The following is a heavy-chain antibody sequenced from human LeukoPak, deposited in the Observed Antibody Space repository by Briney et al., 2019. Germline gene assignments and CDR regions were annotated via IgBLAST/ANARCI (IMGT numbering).Heavy chain of an antibody. CDR1: GFTFSSYW. D-gene: IGHD3-16*01. V-gene: IGHV3-74*01. CDR2: ISSDGSST. J-gene: IGHJ5*02. CDR3: ARAGGGWFDP. Sequence: GGSLRLSCAASGFTFSSYWMHWVRQAPGKGLVWVSRISSDGSSTSYADSVKGRFTISRDNAKNTLYLQMNSLRAEDTAVYYCARAGGGWFDPWGQGTLVTVSS.